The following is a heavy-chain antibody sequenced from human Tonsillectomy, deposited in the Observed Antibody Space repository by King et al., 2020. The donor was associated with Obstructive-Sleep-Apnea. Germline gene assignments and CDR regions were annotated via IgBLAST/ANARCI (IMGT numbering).Heavy chain of an antibody. CDR2: IYHSGDT. V-gene: IGHV4-4*02. D-gene: IGHD3-16*01. CDR1: GVSVRITNW. J-gene: IGHJ4*02. CDR3: ARVDGSHSGEFFDN. Sequence: QLQESGPGLVKPSGTLSLTCAVSGVSVRITNWWSWVRHPPGKGLEWIGEIYHSGDTNYNPSLKSRVTISIDKSKNQFSVRLTSVTAAATAVYYCARVDGSHSGEFFDNWGQGTLVAVSS.